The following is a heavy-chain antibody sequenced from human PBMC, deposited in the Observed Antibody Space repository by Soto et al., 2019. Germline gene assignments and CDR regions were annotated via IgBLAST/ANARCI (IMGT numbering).Heavy chain of an antibody. CDR1: GYTFTGYY. CDR2: INPNSGGT. V-gene: IGHV1-2*02. J-gene: IGHJ5*02. CDR3: ARQHVVVVVAATVGNWFDP. Sequence: ASVKVSCKASGYTFTGYYMHWVRQAPGQGLEWMGWINPNSGGTNYAQKLQGRVTMTTDTSTSTAYMELRSLRSDDTAVYYCARQHVVVVVAATVGNWFDPWGQGTLVTVSS. D-gene: IGHD2-15*01.